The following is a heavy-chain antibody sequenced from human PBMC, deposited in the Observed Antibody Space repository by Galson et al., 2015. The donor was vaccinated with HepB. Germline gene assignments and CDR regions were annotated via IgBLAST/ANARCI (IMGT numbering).Heavy chain of an antibody. V-gene: IGHV3-30*18. Sequence: SLRLSCAASGFTFSNYGMHWVRQAPDKGLEWLAVISFDGGKTYHADSVKSRFTISRDNSKNTLYLQMDSLRPEDTAVYFCAKVRGESYYFRPDAFDIWGQGTLVTVSS. CDR2: ISFDGGKT. J-gene: IGHJ3*02. CDR1: GFTFSNYG. D-gene: IGHD3-10*01. CDR3: AKVRGESYYFRPDAFDI.